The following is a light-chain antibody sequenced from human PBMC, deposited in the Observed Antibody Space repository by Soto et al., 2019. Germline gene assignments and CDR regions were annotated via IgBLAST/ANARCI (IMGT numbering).Light chain of an antibody. CDR1: HGVSGW. J-gene: IGKJ3*01. V-gene: IGKV1-12*01. CDR2: TVS. CDR3: QQGKTFPFT. Sequence: NRIKQSPSSVSASVGDTDTLSCETSHGVSGWLAWYQQNPGKAPTLLIYTVSNLQSGVPSRFSGSGSGTDFSLTITNLQPEDFATYFCQQGKTFPFTFGPGTKVEVK.